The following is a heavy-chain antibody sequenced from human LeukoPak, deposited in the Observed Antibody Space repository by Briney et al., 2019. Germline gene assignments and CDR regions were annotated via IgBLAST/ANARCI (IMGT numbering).Heavy chain of an antibody. D-gene: IGHD2-2*01. Sequence: ASVKVSCKASGYTFTGYYMHWVRQAPGQGPEWVGWINPNSGGTNYAQKFQGRVTMTRDTSISTAYMELSRLRSDDTAVYYCARGLRGSPAFDYWGQGTLVTVSS. V-gene: IGHV1-2*02. CDR3: ARGLRGSPAFDY. CDR2: INPNSGGT. CDR1: GYTFTGYY. J-gene: IGHJ4*02.